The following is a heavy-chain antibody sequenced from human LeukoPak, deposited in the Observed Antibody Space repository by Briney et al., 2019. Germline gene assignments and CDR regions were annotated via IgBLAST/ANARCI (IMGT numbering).Heavy chain of an antibody. J-gene: IGHJ4*02. CDR2: IYYSGST. CDR3: ARGGLRTFDY. V-gene: IGHV4-59*01. D-gene: IGHD2-15*01. Sequence: PSETLSLTCTVSGGSISGYYWSWIRQPPGKGLEWIGYIYYSGSTSYNLSLKSRVTISVDTSKNQFSLKLSSVTAADTAVYYCARGGLRTFDYWGQGTLVTVSS. CDR1: GGSISGYY.